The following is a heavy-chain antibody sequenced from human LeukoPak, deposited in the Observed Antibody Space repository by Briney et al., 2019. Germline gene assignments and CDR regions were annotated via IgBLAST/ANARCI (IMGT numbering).Heavy chain of an antibody. CDR2: SNSDGGST. D-gene: IGHD4-17*01. V-gene: IGHV3-64D*06. CDR1: GFTFSIFA. CDR3: VKDQGSYGEGYFDY. Sequence: GGSLRLSCSASGFTFSIFAMHWVHQAPGKGLEYVSGSNSDGGSTYNADSVKGRFTISRDNSKNTLYLQMSSLRLEDTAVYYCVKDQGSYGEGYFDYWGQGTLVTVSS. J-gene: IGHJ4*02.